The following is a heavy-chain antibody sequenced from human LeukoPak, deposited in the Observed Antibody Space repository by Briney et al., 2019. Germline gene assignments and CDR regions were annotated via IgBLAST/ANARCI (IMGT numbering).Heavy chain of an antibody. Sequence: KPSETLSLTCTVSGGSISSGDYYWSWIRQPPGKGLEWIGYIYYSGSTYYNPSLKSRVTISVDTSKNQFSLKLSSVTAADTAVYYCARDLGLGYFDLWGRGTLVTVSS. V-gene: IGHV4-30-4*01. D-gene: IGHD7-27*01. J-gene: IGHJ2*01. CDR3: ARDLGLGYFDL. CDR1: GGSISSGDYY. CDR2: IYYSGST.